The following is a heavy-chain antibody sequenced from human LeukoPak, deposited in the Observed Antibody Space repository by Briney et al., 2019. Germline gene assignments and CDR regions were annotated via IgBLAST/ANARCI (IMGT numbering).Heavy chain of an antibody. CDR1: GFTFSSYA. V-gene: IGHV3-23*01. CDR2: ISGSGGST. CDR3: AKRGRNSGYCGGDCCLDY. J-gene: IGHJ4*02. Sequence: GGSLRLSCAASGFTFSSYAMSWVRQAPGKGLEWVSAISGSGGSTYYADSVKGRFTISRDNSKNTLYLQMNSLRAEDTAVYYCAKRGRNSGYCGGDCCLDYWGQETLVTVSS. D-gene: IGHD2-21*02.